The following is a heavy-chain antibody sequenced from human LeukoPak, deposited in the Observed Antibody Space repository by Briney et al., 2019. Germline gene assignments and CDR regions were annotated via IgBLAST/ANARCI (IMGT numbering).Heavy chain of an antibody. Sequence: PSETLSLTCTVSGGSISSYYWSWIRQPPGKGLEWIGYIYYSGSTNYNPSLKSRVTISVDRSKNQFSLKLSSVTAADTAVYYCARHYGNTAMVTPLDYWGQGTLVTVSS. J-gene: IGHJ4*02. CDR1: GGSISSYY. D-gene: IGHD5-18*01. CDR3: ARHYGNTAMVTPLDY. CDR2: IYYSGST. V-gene: IGHV4-59*08.